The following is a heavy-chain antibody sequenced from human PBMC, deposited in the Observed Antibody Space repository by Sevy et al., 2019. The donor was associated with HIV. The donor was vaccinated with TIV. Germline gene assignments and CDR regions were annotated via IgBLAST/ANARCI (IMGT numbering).Heavy chain of an antibody. CDR2: FDPEDGET. CDR3: ATVGYSSSERNFDY. Sequence: ASVKVSCKVSGYTLTELSMHWVRQAPGKGLEWMGGFDPEDGETIYAQKFQGRGTMTEDTSTDTAYMELSSLRSEDTAVYYYATVGYSSSERNFDYWGQGTLVTVSS. J-gene: IGHJ4*02. CDR1: GYTLTELS. D-gene: IGHD6-13*01. V-gene: IGHV1-24*01.